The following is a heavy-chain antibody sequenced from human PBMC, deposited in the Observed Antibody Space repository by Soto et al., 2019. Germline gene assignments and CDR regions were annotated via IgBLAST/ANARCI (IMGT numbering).Heavy chain of an antibody. CDR2: IIPIFGTA. J-gene: IGHJ6*02. CDR3: ARAVVDTAMFKGREYYYYGMDV. D-gene: IGHD5-18*01. Sequence: QVQLVQSGAEVKKPGSSVKVSCKASGGTFSSYAISWVRQAPGQGLEWMGGIIPIFGTANYAQKIQGRVTIAADESTSTAYMELSSLRSEDTAVYYCARAVVDTAMFKGREYYYYGMDVWGQGTTVTVSS. CDR1: GGTFSSYA. V-gene: IGHV1-69*01.